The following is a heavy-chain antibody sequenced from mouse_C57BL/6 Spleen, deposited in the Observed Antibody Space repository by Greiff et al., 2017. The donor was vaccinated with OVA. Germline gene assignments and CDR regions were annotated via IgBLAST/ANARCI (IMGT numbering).Heavy chain of an antibody. CDR3: ERRTAQATGAMDY. V-gene: IGHV1-9*01. D-gene: IGHD3-2*02. CDR1: GYTFTGYW. J-gene: IGHJ4*01. Sequence: VQLQQSGPELVKPGASVKLSCKATGYTFTGYWIEWVKQRPGNGLEWIGEILPGSGTTNYNEKFKGKATFTEDTSCNTASMQLSRLTTEDSAIFYVERRTAQATGAMDYGGQGTSVTVSS. CDR2: ILPGSGTT.